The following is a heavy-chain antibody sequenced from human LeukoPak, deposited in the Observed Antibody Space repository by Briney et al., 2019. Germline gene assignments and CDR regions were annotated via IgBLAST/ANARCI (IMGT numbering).Heavy chain of an antibody. J-gene: IGHJ4*02. V-gene: IGHV1-69*13. CDR3: ARGVIAAGGNDFDY. CDR2: IIPIFGTA. Sequence: ASVKVSCKASGGTFSSYAISWVRQAPGQGLEWMGGIIPIFGTANYAQKFQGRVTITADESTSTAYMELSSLRSEDMAVYYCARGVIAAGGNDFDYWGQGTLVTVSS. CDR1: GGTFSSYA. D-gene: IGHD6-13*01.